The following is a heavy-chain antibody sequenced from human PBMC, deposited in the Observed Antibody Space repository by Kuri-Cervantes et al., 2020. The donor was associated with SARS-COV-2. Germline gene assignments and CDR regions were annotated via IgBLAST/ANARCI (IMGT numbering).Heavy chain of an antibody. D-gene: IGHD2-8*01. Sequence: SETLSLTCAVYGGSISSYYWSWIRQPPGKGLEWIGYIYYGGSTNYNPSLKSRVTISVDTSKNQFSLKLSSVTAADTAVYYCARGRVLYYYMDVWGKGTTVTVSS. CDR2: IYYGGST. J-gene: IGHJ6*03. V-gene: IGHV4-59*12. CDR3: ARGRVLYYYMDV. CDR1: GGSISSYY.